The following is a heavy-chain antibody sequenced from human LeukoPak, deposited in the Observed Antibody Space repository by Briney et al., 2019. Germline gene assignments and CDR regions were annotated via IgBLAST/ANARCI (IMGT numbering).Heavy chain of an antibody. J-gene: IGHJ4*02. Sequence: SETLSLTCTVSGGSISSYYWSWIRQPPGKGLEWIGYIYYSGSTNYNPSLKSRVTISVDTSKNQFSLKLSSVTAADTAVYYCARGLTYYDFWSGYYTAYFDYWGQGTLVTVSS. V-gene: IGHV4-59*12. CDR2: IYYSGST. CDR3: ARGLTYYDFWSGYYTAYFDY. D-gene: IGHD3-3*01. CDR1: GGSISSYY.